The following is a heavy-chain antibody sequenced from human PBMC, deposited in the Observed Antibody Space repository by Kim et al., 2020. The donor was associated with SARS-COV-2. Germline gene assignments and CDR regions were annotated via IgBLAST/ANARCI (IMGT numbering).Heavy chain of an antibody. CDR2: IKSDDGSDA. V-gene: IGHV3-74*01. CDR1: GLTFNTYW. CDR3: ARVWDIPDY. Sequence: GGSLRLSCAASGLTFNTYWMHWVRQAPGKGLQWVARIKSDDGSDASYADSVKGRFTISRDNAKSTLYLQMNNLGVEDTAVYFCARVWDIPDYWGQGTQVTVSS. D-gene: IGHD1-26*01. J-gene: IGHJ4*02.